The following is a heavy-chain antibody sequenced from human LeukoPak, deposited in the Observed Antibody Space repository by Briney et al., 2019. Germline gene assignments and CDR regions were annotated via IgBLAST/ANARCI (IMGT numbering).Heavy chain of an antibody. CDR2: ISAYNGNT. Sequence: ASVKVSCKASGGTFSSYAISWVRQAPGQGLEWMGWISAYNGNTNYAQKLQGRVTMTTDTSTSTAYMELRSLRSDDTAVYYCARDHCSGGSCYVDYWGQGTLVTVSS. J-gene: IGHJ4*02. D-gene: IGHD2-15*01. CDR3: ARDHCSGGSCYVDY. V-gene: IGHV1-18*01. CDR1: GGTFSSYA.